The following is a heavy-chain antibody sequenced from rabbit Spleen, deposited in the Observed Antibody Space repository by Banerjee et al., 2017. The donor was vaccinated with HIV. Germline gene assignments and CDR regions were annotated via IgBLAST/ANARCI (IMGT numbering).Heavy chain of an antibody. D-gene: IGHD1-1*01. V-gene: IGHV1S8*01. CDR3: ARDNGSGDYIDVYFDL. CDR1: GFDLSSYG. Sequence: QEQLVESGGCLVQPGGSLKLSCKASGFDLSSYGVSWVRQAPGKGLEWIGYIDLVFGSTHYASWVNGRFTISSHNAQNTLYLQLNSLTVADTATYFCARDNGSGDYIDVYFDLWGPGTLVTVS. CDR2: IDLVFGST. J-gene: IGHJ4*01.